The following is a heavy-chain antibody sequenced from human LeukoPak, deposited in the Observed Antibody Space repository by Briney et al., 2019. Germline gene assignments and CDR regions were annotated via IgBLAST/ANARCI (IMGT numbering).Heavy chain of an antibody. V-gene: IGHV1-46*01. CDR3: ARDTMGQKLDAFDI. J-gene: IGHJ3*02. Sequence: ASVKVSCKTSGYTFTTNYMHWVRQAPGQGLEWMGRFNPSGGSTRYAQKFQGRVTMTRDTSISTAYMELSRLRSDDTAVYYCARDTMGQKLDAFDIWGQGTMVTFSS. CDR1: GYTFTTNY. D-gene: IGHD6-13*01. CDR2: FNPSGGST.